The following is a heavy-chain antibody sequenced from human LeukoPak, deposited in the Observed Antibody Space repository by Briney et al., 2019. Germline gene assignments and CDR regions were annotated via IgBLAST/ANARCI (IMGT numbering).Heavy chain of an antibody. Sequence: GSLRLSCAASGFTFSNFAMSGVRQAPGNGLEGVSTISGSGGSTYYADSVKGRLTISRDNSNNTLHLQMNSLRAEDTAVYYCAKAALLGHSSSWYDYWGQGTLVTVSS. CDR3: AKAALLGHSSSWYDY. D-gene: IGHD6-13*01. V-gene: IGHV3-23*01. CDR1: GFTFSNFA. J-gene: IGHJ4*02. CDR2: ISGSGGST.